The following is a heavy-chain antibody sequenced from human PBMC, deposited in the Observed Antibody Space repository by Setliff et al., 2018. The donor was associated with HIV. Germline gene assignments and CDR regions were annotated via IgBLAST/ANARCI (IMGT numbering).Heavy chain of an antibody. D-gene: IGHD3-22*01. CDR1: GYTFTGYY. CDR2: INPNNGGT. Sequence: ASVKVSCKASGYTFTGYYMHWVRQAPGQGLEWMGWINPNNGGTNYARKFQGRVTMTRDTSISTAYMELSRLRSDDTAVYYCARDYYDSSGHRPFDYWGQGTLVTVSS. CDR3: ARDYYDSSGHRPFDY. J-gene: IGHJ4*02. V-gene: IGHV1-2*02.